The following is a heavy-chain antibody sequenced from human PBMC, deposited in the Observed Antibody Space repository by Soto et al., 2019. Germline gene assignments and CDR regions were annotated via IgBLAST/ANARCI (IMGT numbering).Heavy chain of an antibody. CDR1: GGTFSSYA. Sequence: SVKVSCKASGGTFSSYAISWVRQSPGQGLEWMGGIIPIFGTANYAQKFQGRVTITADESTSTAYMELSSLRSEDTAVYYCARGIPHVDIVATGVYYYYGMDVWGQGTTVTVSS. V-gene: IGHV1-69*13. CDR3: ARGIPHVDIVATGVYYYYGMDV. J-gene: IGHJ6*02. D-gene: IGHD5-12*01. CDR2: IIPIFGTA.